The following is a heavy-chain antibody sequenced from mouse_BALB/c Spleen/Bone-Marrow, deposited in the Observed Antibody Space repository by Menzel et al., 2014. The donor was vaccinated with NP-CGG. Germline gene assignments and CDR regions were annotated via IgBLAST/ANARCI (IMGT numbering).Heavy chain of an antibody. D-gene: IGHD1-1*01. V-gene: IGHV1-18*01. CDR2: INPYNGGT. J-gene: IGHJ4*01. CDR3: ARDYYGSTSYYYAMDY. CDR1: GYSFTGYT. Sequence: EVQVVESGPELVKPGASMKISCKTSGYSFTGYTMNWVKQSHGKNLEWIGLINPYNGGTSYNQNFKGKATLTVDKSSSTAYMELLSLTSEDSAVYYCARDYYGSTSYYYAMDYWGQGTSVTVSS.